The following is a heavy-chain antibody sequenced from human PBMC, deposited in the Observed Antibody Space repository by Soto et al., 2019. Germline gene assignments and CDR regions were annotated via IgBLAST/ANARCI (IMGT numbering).Heavy chain of an antibody. D-gene: IGHD1-26*01. CDR1: FTFSMYS. J-gene: IGHJ5*02. V-gene: IGHV3-21*01. CDR3: TRDQGGSYDSWFDP. CDR2: ISSGGSYI. Sequence: EVQVVESGGGLVQPGGSLRLSCSFTFSMYSMSWVRQAPGKGLEWVASISSGGSYIKYADSVKGRFTISRDNAKNSVFLQMTRLRVDDTAVYFCTRDQGGSYDSWFDPWGQGTLVTVSS.